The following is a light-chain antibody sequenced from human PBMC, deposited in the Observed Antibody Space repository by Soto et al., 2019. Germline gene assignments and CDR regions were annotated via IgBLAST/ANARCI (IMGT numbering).Light chain of an antibody. CDR3: QQYDNLPRAT. J-gene: IGKJ3*01. CDR2: DAS. CDR1: QDISNY. Sequence: DIQMTQSPSSLSASVGDRVTITCQATQDISNYLIWYQQKPGKAPKLLIYDASNLETGVPSRFNGSGSGTDFILTISNVQPEDTATYHCQQYDNLPRATFGPGTKVEIK. V-gene: IGKV1-33*01.